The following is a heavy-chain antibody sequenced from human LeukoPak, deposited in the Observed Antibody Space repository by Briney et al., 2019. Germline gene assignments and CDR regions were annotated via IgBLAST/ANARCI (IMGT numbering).Heavy chain of an antibody. D-gene: IGHD6-13*01. Sequence: SETLSLTCTVSGGSIRSSSYYWGWIRQPPGKGLEWIGSIYYSGSTYYNPSLKSRVTISVDTSKNQFSLKLSSVTAADTAVYYCARMVPEYSSSWDGLFDYWGQGALVTVSS. V-gene: IGHV4-39*01. CDR3: ARMVPEYSSSWDGLFDY. J-gene: IGHJ4*02. CDR2: IYYSGST. CDR1: GGSIRSSSYY.